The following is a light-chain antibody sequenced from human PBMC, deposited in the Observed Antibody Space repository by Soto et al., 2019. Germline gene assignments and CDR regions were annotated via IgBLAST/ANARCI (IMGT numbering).Light chain of an antibody. CDR2: GAS. CDR3: QQYNSWPPIT. Sequence: ELVMTQSPATLSVSPGERATLSCRASESVSSNLAWYQQRPGQAPRLVXYGASTRATGIPARFSGGGSGTEFTLTISSLQSEDFAVYYCQQYNSWPPITFGQGTRLEIK. CDR1: ESVSSN. J-gene: IGKJ5*01. V-gene: IGKV3-15*01.